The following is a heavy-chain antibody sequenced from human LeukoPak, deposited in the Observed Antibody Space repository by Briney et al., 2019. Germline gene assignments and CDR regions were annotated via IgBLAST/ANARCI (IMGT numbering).Heavy chain of an antibody. D-gene: IGHD3-3*01. CDR2: ISAYNGNT. CDR3: ARDLYDFWSGRINLAGFDP. CDR1: GYTFTSYG. Sequence: ASVKVSCKASGYTFTSYGISWVRQAPGQGLEWMGWISAYNGNTNYAQKLQGRVTMTTDTSTSTAYMELRSLRSDDTAVYYCARDLYDFWSGRINLAGFDPWGQGTLVTVSS. V-gene: IGHV1-18*01. J-gene: IGHJ5*02.